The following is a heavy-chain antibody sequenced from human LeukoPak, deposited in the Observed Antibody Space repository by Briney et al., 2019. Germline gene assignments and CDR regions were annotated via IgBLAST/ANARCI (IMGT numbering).Heavy chain of an antibody. CDR1: GFTFSSYG. V-gene: IGHV3-30*03. CDR3: ARDPTPSGSTWPDAFDI. Sequence: PGGSLRLSCAASGFTFSSYGMHWVRQTPGKGLEWVAVISYHGSDKYYANSVKGRFTISRDNSKNTVYLQMNSLRGDDTAIYYCARDPTPSGSTWPDAFDIWGQGTMVTVSS. D-gene: IGHD6-13*01. CDR2: ISYHGSDK. J-gene: IGHJ3*02.